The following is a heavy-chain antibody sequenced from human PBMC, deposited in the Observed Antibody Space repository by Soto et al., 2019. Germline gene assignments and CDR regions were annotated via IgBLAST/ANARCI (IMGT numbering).Heavy chain of an antibody. CDR3: ARLERKNDAFDI. V-gene: IGHV4-39*01. CDR2: IYYSGST. Sequence: QLQLQESGPGLVKPSETLSLTCTVSGGSISSSSYYWGWIRQPPGKGLEWIGSIYYSGSTYYNPSLKSRVPISVDTSKNQFSLKLSSVTAADTAVYYCARLERKNDAFDIWGQGTMVTVSS. CDR1: GGSISSSSYY. J-gene: IGHJ3*02.